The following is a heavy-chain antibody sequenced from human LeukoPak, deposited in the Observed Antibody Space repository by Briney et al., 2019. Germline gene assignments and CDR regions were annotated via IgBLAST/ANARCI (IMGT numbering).Heavy chain of an antibody. V-gene: IGHV6-1*01. CDR3: ARGLGPVAATEYVWLGYYFDY. J-gene: IGHJ4*02. Sequence: SQTLSLTCAISGDSVSSNSAAWNWIRQSPSRGLEWLGRTYYRSKWYNDYAEAVKGRITIYPDTSKNQFSLQLNSVTPEDTAVYYCARGLGPVAATEYVWLGYYFDYWGQGTPVTVSS. CDR2: TYYRSKWYN. D-gene: IGHD6-19*01. CDR1: GDSVSSNSAA.